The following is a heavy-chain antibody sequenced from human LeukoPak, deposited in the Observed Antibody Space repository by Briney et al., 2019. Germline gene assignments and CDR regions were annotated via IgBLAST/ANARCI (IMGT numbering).Heavy chain of an antibody. J-gene: IGHJ4*02. V-gene: IGHV1-58*02. D-gene: IGHD1-7*01. CDR2: IVVASGNT. Sequence: SVKVSFKASVFTYISSAMQWVRQARGQRLEWIGWIVVASGNTNYAQRFQERVTITRDMYTSTAYMELSSLRSEDTAVYYCGTGSRYGELQSWGQGTLVTVSS. CDR1: VFTYISSA. CDR3: GTGSRYGELQS.